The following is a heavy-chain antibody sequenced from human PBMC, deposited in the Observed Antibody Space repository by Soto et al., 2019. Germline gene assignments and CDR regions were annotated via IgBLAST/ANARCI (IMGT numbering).Heavy chain of an antibody. Sequence: EVQLVESGGDVMQPGGSLRLSCAASGLDFGVYPMNWVRQAPGKGLEWVSYIGARGFPIYYADSVRGRFAMSRDNANNSVFLQMDSLRAEDTAQYFCATEPFDYWGRGALVTVSS. CDR2: IGARGFPI. CDR3: ATEPFDY. V-gene: IGHV3-48*04. J-gene: IGHJ4*02. CDR1: GLDFGVYP.